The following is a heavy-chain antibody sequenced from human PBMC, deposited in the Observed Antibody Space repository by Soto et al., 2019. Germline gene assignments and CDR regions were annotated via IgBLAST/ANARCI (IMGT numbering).Heavy chain of an antibody. J-gene: IGHJ3*02. D-gene: IGHD2-15*01. CDR1: GFTFSNYA. CDR2: ISGSGSNT. V-gene: IGHV3-23*01. Sequence: EVQLLESGGGLVQPGGSLRLSCAASGFTFSNYAMTWVRQAPGKGLEWVSVISGSGSNTYYADSVKGRFTISRDNSKDTLYLQINSLRGEDTALYYCAKDVAVVAATPDAFDIWGQGTMVTVSS. CDR3: AKDVAVVAATPDAFDI.